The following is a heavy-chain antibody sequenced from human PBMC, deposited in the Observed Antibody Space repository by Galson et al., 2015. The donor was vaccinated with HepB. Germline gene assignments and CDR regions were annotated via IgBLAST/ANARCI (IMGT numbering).Heavy chain of an antibody. CDR3: ARASLGWFDP. CDR2: ISSTGNMI. CDR1: GFSFSDFY. V-gene: IGHV3-11*01. Sequence: SLRLSCAASGFSFSDFYMSWIRQAPGKGLEWVSYISSTGNMIYYADSVKGRFTISRDNAKNSLYLQVNRLRAEDTAVYYCARASLGWFDPWCQGTLPTVSS. J-gene: IGHJ5*02.